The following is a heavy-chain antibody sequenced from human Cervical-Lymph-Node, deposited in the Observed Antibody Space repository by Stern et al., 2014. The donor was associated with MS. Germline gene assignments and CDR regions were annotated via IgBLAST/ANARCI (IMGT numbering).Heavy chain of an antibody. CDR3: ATSTASDAFDI. V-gene: IGHV3-33*01. D-gene: IGHD2/OR15-2a*01. J-gene: IGHJ3*02. CDR2: VWNDGSKE. CDR1: GLTFSTSV. Sequence: QLVQSGGGVVQPGRSLRLSCVASGLTFSTSVMNWVRQAPGKGLEWVAVVWNDGSKEHFTESVKGRFSTSRDTAKNTLHLQMSSLRAEDTAVYFCATSTASDAFDIWGQGTLVTVSS.